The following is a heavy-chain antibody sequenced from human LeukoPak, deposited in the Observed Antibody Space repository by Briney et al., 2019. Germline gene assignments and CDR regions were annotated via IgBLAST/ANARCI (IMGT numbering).Heavy chain of an antibody. CDR3: AKGRSTVTTSPGY. CDR2: ISGSGSTI. CDR1: GFTFSDYY. V-gene: IGHV3-11*04. J-gene: IGHJ4*02. Sequence: GGSLRLSCAASGFTFSDYYMSWIRQAPGRGLEWLSHISGSGSTIYYADSVKGRFTISRDNSKNTLYLQMNSLRAEDTAVYYCAKGRSTVTTSPGYWGQGTLVTVSS. D-gene: IGHD4-17*01.